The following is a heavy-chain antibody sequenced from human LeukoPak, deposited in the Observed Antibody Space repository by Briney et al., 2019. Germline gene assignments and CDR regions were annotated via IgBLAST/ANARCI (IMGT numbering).Heavy chain of an antibody. CDR3: ARVGWVYDSSGYPDY. D-gene: IGHD3-22*01. Sequence: GASVKVSCKASGYTFTSYGISWVRQAPGQGLEGMGWISAYNGNTNYAQKLQGRVTMTTDTSTSTAYMELRSLRSDDTAVYYCARVGWVYDSSGYPDYWGQGTLVTVSS. CDR1: GYTFTSYG. V-gene: IGHV1-18*01. J-gene: IGHJ4*02. CDR2: ISAYNGNT.